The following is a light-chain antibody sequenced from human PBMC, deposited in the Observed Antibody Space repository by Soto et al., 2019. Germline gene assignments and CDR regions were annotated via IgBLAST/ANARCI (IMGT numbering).Light chain of an antibody. CDR2: GAS. V-gene: IGKV3-15*01. CDR3: QQYNNWPLT. J-gene: IGKJ1*01. Sequence: DIVMTQSPAPLSESPGKRVILTCLASHSVSNNLAWFQRKPGQTPRLLIYGASARATGIPARFRGSGSGTECTLTISSLQSADVGEYYCQQYNNWPLTFGQGTKVDIK. CDR1: HSVSNN.